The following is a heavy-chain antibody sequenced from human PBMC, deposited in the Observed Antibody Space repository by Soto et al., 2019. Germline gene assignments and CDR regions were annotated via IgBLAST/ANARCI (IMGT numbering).Heavy chain of an antibody. CDR2: ISGSGGST. D-gene: IGHD3-3*01. V-gene: IGHV3-23*01. Sequence: EVQLLESGGGLVQPGGSLRLSCAASGFTFSSYAMSWVRQAPGKGLEWVSAISGSGGSTYYADSVKGRFTISRDNSKNTLYLQMNSLRAEDTAVHYCAKDSTPVDTIFGVVITGGDYYGMDVWGQGTTVTVSS. CDR1: GFTFSSYA. CDR3: AKDSTPVDTIFGVVITGGDYYGMDV. J-gene: IGHJ6*02.